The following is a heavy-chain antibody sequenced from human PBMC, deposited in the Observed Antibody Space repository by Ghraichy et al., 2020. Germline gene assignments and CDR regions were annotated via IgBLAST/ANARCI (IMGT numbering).Heavy chain of an antibody. V-gene: IGHV4-61*01. Sequence: SETLSLTCTVSGGSVSSGSYYWSWIRQPPGKGLEWIGYIYYSGSTNYNPSLKSRVTISVDTSKNQFSLKLSSVTAADTAVYYCARGGDGYNSAWRYFDLWGRGTLVTVSS. CDR2: IYYSGST. J-gene: IGHJ2*01. CDR3: ARGGDGYNSAWRYFDL. CDR1: GGSVSSGSYY. D-gene: IGHD5-24*01.